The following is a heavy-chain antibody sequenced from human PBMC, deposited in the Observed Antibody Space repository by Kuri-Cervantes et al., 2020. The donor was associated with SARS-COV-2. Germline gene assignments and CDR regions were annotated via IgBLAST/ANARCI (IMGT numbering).Heavy chain of an antibody. D-gene: IGHD3-3*01. CDR3: TRALTDFWSGYYSSWYFDL. Sequence: ASVQDSCKASGYTFSDYYMHWVRRPPGQGLEWMGWVNPDSSGTAYAEKFQGRVTMTRDMSISTAYMELCRLRSDDTAVDYCTRALTDFWSGYYSSWYFDLWGRGTLVTVSS. CDR1: GYTFSDYY. J-gene: IGHJ2*01. V-gene: IGHV1-2*02. CDR2: VNPDSSGT.